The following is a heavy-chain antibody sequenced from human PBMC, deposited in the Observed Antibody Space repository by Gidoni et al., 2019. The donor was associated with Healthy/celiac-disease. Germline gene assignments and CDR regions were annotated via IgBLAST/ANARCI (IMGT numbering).Heavy chain of an antibody. CDR3: ARVRALTFDY. CDR2: IYSGGST. J-gene: IGHJ4*02. V-gene: IGHV3-66*02. CDR1: GFTVSSNY. Sequence: AASGFTVSSNYMSWVRQAPGTGLEWVSVIYSGGSTYYADSVKGRFTISRDNSKNTLYLQMNSLIAEDTAVYYCARVRALTFDYWGQGTLVTVSS.